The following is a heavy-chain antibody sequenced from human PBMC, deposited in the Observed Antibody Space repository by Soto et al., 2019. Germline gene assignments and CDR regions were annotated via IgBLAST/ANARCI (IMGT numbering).Heavy chain of an antibody. D-gene: IGHD5-18*01. CDR1: GGSISSYY. CDR2: IYYSGST. Sequence: SETLSLTCTVSGGSISSYYWSWIRQPPGKGLEWIGYIYYSGSTNYNPSLKSRVTISVDTSKNQFSLKLSSVTAADTAVYYCARVDTAMVTPDYWGQGTLVTVSS. CDR3: ARVDTAMVTPDY. V-gene: IGHV4-59*01. J-gene: IGHJ4*02.